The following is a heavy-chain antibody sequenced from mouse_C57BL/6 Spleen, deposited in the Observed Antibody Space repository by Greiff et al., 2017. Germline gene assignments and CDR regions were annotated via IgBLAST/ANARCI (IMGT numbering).Heavy chain of an antibody. J-gene: IGHJ4*01. V-gene: IGHV1-50*01. CDR1: GYTFTSYW. D-gene: IGHD3-3*01. Sequence: QVQLKQPGAELVKPGASVKLSCKASGYTFTSYWMQWVKQRPGQGLEWIGEIDPSDSYTNYNQKFKGKATLTVDTSSSTAYMQLSSLTSEDSAVYYCARGDRAGDYYAMDYWGQGTSVTVSS. CDR3: ARGDRAGDYYAMDY. CDR2: IDPSDSYT.